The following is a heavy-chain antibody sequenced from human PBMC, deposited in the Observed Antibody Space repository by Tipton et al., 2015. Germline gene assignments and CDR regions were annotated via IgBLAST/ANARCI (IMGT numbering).Heavy chain of an antibody. Sequence: TLSLTCTVSGGSISSSSYYWGWIRQPPGKGLEWIGSIYYSGSTYYNPSLKSRVTISVDTSKNEVSLMLNSVTAADTAVYFCARDHSSWWDWGQGTLVTVSS. CDR2: IYYSGST. D-gene: IGHD2-15*01. J-gene: IGHJ4*02. CDR1: GGSISSSSYY. V-gene: IGHV4-39*07. CDR3: ARDHSSWWD.